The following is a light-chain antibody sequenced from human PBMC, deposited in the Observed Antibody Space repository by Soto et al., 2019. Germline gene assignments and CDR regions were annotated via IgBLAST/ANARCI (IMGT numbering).Light chain of an antibody. J-gene: IGKJ2*01. V-gene: IGKV1-39*01. Sequence: DMQMTQSPSSLSASVGDRLTVTYRASQTIGTSLNWYQQRPGKAPTLLIYSASTLQSGVPSRFTGSGSGTDFTLTISGLQPEDFSTYYCHHASSFGQGTKVEIK. CDR2: SAS. CDR1: QTIGTS. CDR3: HHASS.